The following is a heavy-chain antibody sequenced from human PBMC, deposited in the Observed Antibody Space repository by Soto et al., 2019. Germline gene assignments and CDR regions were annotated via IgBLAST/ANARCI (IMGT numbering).Heavy chain of an antibody. CDR2: INPSGGST. D-gene: IGHD5-18*01. V-gene: IGHV1-46*01. Sequence: ASVKVSCKASGYTFTSYYMHWVRQAPGQGLEWMGIINPSGGSTSYAQKFQGRVTMTRDTSTSTVYMELSSLRSEDTAVYYCARDSARGYSGYSHYYYGMDVWGQGTTVTVSS. CDR3: ARDSARGYSGYSHYYYGMDV. J-gene: IGHJ6*02. CDR1: GYTFTSYY.